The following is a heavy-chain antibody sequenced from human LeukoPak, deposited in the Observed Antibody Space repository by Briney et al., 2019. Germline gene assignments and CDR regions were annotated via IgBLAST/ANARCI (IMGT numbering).Heavy chain of an antibody. D-gene: IGHD3-10*01. Sequence: SSETLSLTCAVSGYSISSGYYWGWIRQPPGKGLEWIGSIYHSGSTYCNPSLKSRVTISVDTSKNQFSLKLSSVTAADTAVYYCARVDGSGSYARPDYWGQGTLVTVSS. CDR3: ARVDGSGSYARPDY. V-gene: IGHV4-38-2*01. CDR2: IYHSGST. CDR1: GYSISSGYY. J-gene: IGHJ4*02.